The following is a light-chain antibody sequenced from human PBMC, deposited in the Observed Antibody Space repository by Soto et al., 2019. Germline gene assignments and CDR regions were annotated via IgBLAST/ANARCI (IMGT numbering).Light chain of an antibody. Sequence: QLVLTQPSSVSGTPGQRVTISCSGSRSNIGTNTVNWYQHLPGTAPQLLIYSDNQRPSGVHDRFSGSKSGTSASLAISGLQSEDEADYYCAAWDDSLNGLVVFGGGTKLTVL. V-gene: IGLV1-44*01. J-gene: IGLJ2*01. CDR3: AAWDDSLNGLVV. CDR1: RSNIGTNT. CDR2: SDN.